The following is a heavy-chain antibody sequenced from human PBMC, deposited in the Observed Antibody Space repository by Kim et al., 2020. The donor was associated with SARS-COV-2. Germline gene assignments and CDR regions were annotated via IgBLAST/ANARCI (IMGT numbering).Heavy chain of an antibody. J-gene: IGHJ4*02. D-gene: IGHD3-22*01. CDR3: AREPLPLYYDSSGAYFDY. CDR1: GGTFSSYA. CDR2: IIPIFGTA. Sequence: SVKVSCKASGGTFSSYAISWVRQAPGQGLEWMGGIIPIFGTANYAQKFQGRVTITADESTSTAYMELSSLRSEDTAVYYCAREPLPLYYDSSGAYFDYWGQGTLVTVSS. V-gene: IGHV1-69*13.